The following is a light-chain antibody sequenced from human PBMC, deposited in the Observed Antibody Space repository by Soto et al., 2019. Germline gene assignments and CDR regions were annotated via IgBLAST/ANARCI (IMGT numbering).Light chain of an antibody. CDR2: QVT. Sequence: QSVLTQPASVSGSPGQSITSSCTGTSSDLAIYNYVSWYQQQPGKAPKLMIYQVTNRPSGVSNRFSGSRSGNTASLTISGLHAEDEADYYCSSYTDSSNYVFGTGTKLTVL. CDR3: SSYTDSSNYV. J-gene: IGLJ1*01. V-gene: IGLV2-14*01. CDR1: SSDLAIYNY.